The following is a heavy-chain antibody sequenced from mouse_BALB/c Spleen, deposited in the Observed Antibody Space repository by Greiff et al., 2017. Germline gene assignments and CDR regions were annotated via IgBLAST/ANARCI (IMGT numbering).Heavy chain of an antibody. CDR3: AREDYGNIYAMDY. J-gene: IGHJ4*01. D-gene: IGHD2-1*01. CDR1: GFSLTSYG. Sequence: QVQLKESGPGLVAPSQSLSITCTVSGFSLTSYGVHWVRQPPGKGLEWLGVIWAGGSTNYNSALMSRLSISKDNSKSQVFLKMNSLQTDDTAMYYCAREDYGNIYAMDYWGQGTSVTVSS. V-gene: IGHV2-9*02. CDR2: IWAGGST.